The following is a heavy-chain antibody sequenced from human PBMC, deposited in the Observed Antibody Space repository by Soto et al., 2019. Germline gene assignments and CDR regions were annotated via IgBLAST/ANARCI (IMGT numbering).Heavy chain of an antibody. V-gene: IGHV4-39*01. CDR1: GGSISSSSYY. D-gene: IGHD3-22*01. Sequence: SETLSLTCTVSGGSISSSSYYWGWIRQPPGKGLEWIGSIYYSGSTYYNPSLKSRVTISVDTSKNQFSLKLSSVTAAGTAVYYCARRGTYYYDSSGRGLPSDYWGQGTLVTVSS. CDR3: ARRGTYYYDSSGRGLPSDY. CDR2: IYYSGST. J-gene: IGHJ4*02.